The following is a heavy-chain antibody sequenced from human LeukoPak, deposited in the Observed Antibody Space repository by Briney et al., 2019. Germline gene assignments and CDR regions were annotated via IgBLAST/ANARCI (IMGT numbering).Heavy chain of an antibody. CDR1: GGSSNNYY. CDR3: ARVLIVVVTSNWFDP. D-gene: IGHD3-22*01. J-gene: IGHJ5*02. Sequence: SETLSLTCTVSGGSSNNYYWSWIRQPPGKGLEWIGSIYHSGSTYYNPSLKSRVTISVDTSKNQFSLKLSSVTAADTAVYYCARVLIVVVTSNWFDPWGQGTLVTVSS. V-gene: IGHV4-38-2*02. CDR2: IYHSGST.